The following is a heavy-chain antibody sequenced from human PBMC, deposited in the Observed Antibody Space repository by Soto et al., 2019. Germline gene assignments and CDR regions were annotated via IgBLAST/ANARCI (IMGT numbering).Heavy chain of an antibody. CDR2: ISSSGSTI. CDR1: GFTFSSYE. D-gene: IGHD1-26*01. J-gene: IGHJ6*02. Sequence: PGGSLRLSCAASGFTFSSYEMNWVRQAPGKGLEWVSYISSSGSTIYYADSVKGRFTISRDNAKNSLYLQMNSLRAEDTAVYYCARRGGWELLSPLYYYYYYGMDVWGQGTTVTV. CDR3: ARRGGWELLSPLYYYYYYGMDV. V-gene: IGHV3-48*03.